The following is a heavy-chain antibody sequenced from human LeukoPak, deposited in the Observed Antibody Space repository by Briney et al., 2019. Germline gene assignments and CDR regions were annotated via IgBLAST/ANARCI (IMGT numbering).Heavy chain of an antibody. J-gene: IGHJ4*02. CDR1: VGSISSYY. D-gene: IGHD2-2*01. V-gene: IGHV4-59*01. CDR2: IYYSGST. CDR3: ARGDLVAPFDY. Sequence: SETLSLTCTVSVGSISSYYWSCIRQPPRKGREWIGYIYYSGSTNHNPSPKSRVTISVDTSKNQFSLKLSSVTAADTAVYYCARGDLVAPFDYWGQGTLVTVSS.